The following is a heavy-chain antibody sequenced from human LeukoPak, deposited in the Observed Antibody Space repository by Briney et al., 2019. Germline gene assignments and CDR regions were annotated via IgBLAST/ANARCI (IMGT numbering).Heavy chain of an antibody. CDR3: AKAVAGRYDAFDI. CDR1: GYTFTGYY. J-gene: IGHJ3*02. Sequence: ASVTVSCKASGYTFTGYYMHWVRQAPGQGLEWMGWINPNSGGTNYAQKFQGRVTMTRDTSISTAYMELSRLRSDDTAVYYCAKAVAGRYDAFDIWGQGTMVTVSS. D-gene: IGHD6-19*01. CDR2: INPNSGGT. V-gene: IGHV1-2*02.